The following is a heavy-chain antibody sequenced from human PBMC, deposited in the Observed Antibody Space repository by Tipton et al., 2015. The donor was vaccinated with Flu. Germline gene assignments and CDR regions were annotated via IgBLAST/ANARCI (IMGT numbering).Heavy chain of an antibody. CDR3: ARDRPNYYYYGMDV. CDR1: GGSISSYY. V-gene: IGHV4-59*01. CDR2: IYYSGST. Sequence: TLSLTCPVSGGSISSYYWSWIRQPPGKGLEWIGYIYYSGSTNYNPSLKSRVTISVDTSKNQFSLKLSSVTAADTAVYYCARDRPNYYYYGMDVWGQGTTVTVSS. J-gene: IGHJ6*02.